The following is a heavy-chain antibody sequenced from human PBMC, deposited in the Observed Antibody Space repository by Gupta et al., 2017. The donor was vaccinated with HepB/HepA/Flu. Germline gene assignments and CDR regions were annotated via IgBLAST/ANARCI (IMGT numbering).Heavy chain of an antibody. D-gene: IGHD2-2*03. Sequence: EVRLVESGGGLVQPGGSLRLSCPASGFNLRSYEMNWVRQAPGKGLEWVSYSNVAGVTIDADSVKGRFTISRDSAKNSLYLQMNSLTVEETAVYYCAREWMFKSHDDAFDIWGQGTMVTVSS. CDR1: GFNLRSYE. V-gene: IGHV3-48*03. J-gene: IGHJ3*02. CDR2: SNVAGVTI. CDR3: AREWMFKSHDDAFDI.